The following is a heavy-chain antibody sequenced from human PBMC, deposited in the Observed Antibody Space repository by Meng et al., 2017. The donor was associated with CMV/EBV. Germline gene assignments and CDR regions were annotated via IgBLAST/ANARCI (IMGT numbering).Heavy chain of an antibody. V-gene: IGHV3-11*01. CDR3: ARGSKDAFGLRWNWFDP. J-gene: IGHJ5*02. Sequence: GSLKISCAASGFTFSDYYMSWIRQAPGKGLEWVSYISSSGSTIYYADSVKGRFTISRDNAKNSLYLQMNSLRAEDTAVYYCARGSKDAFGLRWNWFDPWGQGTLVTVSS. D-gene: IGHD4-23*01. CDR2: ISSSGSTI. CDR1: GFTFSDYY.